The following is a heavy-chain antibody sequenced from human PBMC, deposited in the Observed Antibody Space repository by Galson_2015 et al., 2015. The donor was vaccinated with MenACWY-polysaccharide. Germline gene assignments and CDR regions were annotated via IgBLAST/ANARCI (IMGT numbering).Heavy chain of an antibody. CDR2: ISYDGGT. J-gene: IGHJ5*02. CDR3: ARGGRAVSNRNWFDP. Sequence: TLSLTCTVSGDSITSGGYFWSWIRQHPGKGLEWIASISYDGGTYYNPSLKSRVTMSADTPNNQFSLKLSSVTAADTAVYYCARGGRAVSNRNWFDPWGQGTLVTVSS. D-gene: IGHD3-16*01. CDR1: GDSITSGGYF. V-gene: IGHV4-31*03.